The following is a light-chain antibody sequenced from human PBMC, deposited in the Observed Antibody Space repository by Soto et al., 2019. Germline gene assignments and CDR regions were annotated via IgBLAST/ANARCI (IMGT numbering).Light chain of an antibody. CDR3: QQYGTSPWK. J-gene: IGKJ1*01. CDR1: ESISNSY. V-gene: IGKV3-20*01. Sequence: EIVLTQSPGTLSLSPGERATLSCRASESISNSYLAWYQQKPGQAPRVLIYVASTRATGIPARFSGSRSGTDFTLSISRVEPEDFAVYYCQQYGTSPWKFGQGTKVEIK. CDR2: VAS.